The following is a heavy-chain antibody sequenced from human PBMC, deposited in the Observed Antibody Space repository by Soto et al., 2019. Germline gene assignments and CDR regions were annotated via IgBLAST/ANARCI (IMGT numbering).Heavy chain of an antibody. CDR2: ILLIFGTT. D-gene: IGHD5-12*01. CDR3: ARTPGYTGYANRGRFDP. V-gene: IGHV1-69*06. Sequence: QVQLVQSGAEVKKPGSSVRLSCMASGGGLIRNGITWVRQAPGQGVAWMGEILLIFGTTDYAQKFQGRVNMTADTSTNTAYVYVGSLTSEDTAVDYCARTPGYTGYANRGRFDPWGQGTLVTVSS. J-gene: IGHJ5*02. CDR1: GGGLIRNG.